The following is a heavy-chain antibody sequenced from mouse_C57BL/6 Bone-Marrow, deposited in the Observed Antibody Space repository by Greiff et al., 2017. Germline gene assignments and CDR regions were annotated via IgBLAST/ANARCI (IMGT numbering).Heavy chain of an antibody. D-gene: IGHD1-1*01. CDR3: ARCPDYYGGSYVEYFDY. CDR1: GYTFTSYW. J-gene: IGHJ2*01. CDR2: IHPNSGST. Sequence: QVQLQQPGAELVKPGASVKLSCKASGYTFTSYWMHWVKQRPGQGLEWIGMIHPNSGSTNYNEKFKSKATLTVDKSSSTAYMQLSSLTSEDSAVYYCARCPDYYGGSYVEYFDYWGQGTTLTVSS. V-gene: IGHV1-64*01.